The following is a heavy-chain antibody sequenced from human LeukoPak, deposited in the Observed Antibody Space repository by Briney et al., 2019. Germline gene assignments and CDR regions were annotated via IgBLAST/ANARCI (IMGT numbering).Heavy chain of an antibody. CDR2: IYYSGST. CDR1: GGSISSGDYY. CDR3: ASPYYYDGSGYYGDAFDI. V-gene: IGHV4-30-4*01. D-gene: IGHD3-22*01. Sequence: SETLSLTCTVSGGSISSGDYYWSWIRQAPGKGLEWIGYIYYSGSTYYNPSLKSRVSISIDTSKNQFSLKLSSVTAADTAVYYCASPYYYDGSGYYGDAFDIWGQGTMVTVSS. J-gene: IGHJ3*02.